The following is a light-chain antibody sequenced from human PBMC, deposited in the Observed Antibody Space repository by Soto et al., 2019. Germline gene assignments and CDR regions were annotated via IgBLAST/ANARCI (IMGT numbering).Light chain of an antibody. J-gene: IGKJ1*01. V-gene: IGKV2-28*01. CDR3: VQTQPTWP. CDR1: QSLLHSNGYNY. CDR2: MGS. Sequence: FVMTQSPLSLPVTPGEPASISCRSSQSLLHSNGYNYLDWYVQKPGQSPQLLIYMGSNRASGVPDRLSGSGSGTDFTLNISRVEAEDVGIYYCVQTQPTWPFGQGTKVEIK.